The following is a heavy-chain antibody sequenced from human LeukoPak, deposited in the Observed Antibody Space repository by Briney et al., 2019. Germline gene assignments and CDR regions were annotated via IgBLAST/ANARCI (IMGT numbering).Heavy chain of an antibody. CDR3: ARVGDGYNHYHLDY. J-gene: IGHJ4*02. D-gene: IGHD4-4*01. V-gene: IGHV4-34*01. Sequence: SETLSFTCAAYGGSFSGYYWSWIRQPPGKGLEWIGEINHSGSTNYNPSLKSRVTISVDTSKNQFSLKLSSVTAADTAVYYCARVGDGYNHYHLDYWGQGTLVTVSS. CDR1: GGSFSGYY. CDR2: INHSGST.